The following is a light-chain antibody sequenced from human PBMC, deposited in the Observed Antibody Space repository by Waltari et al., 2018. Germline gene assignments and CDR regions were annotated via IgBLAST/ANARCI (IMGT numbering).Light chain of an antibody. CDR3: QHYVNLPAT. V-gene: IGKV3-20*01. J-gene: IGKJ1*01. CDR2: HAT. CDR1: QSSSHY. Sequence: EVVLTQSPGTLSLSPGAGATPSCRASQSSSHYLAWYQQNPGQAPMLLLDHATSRATGIPYRCSGGGSGTDCSLTISRREPEDFAVYYCQHYVNLPATFGQGTKVEI.